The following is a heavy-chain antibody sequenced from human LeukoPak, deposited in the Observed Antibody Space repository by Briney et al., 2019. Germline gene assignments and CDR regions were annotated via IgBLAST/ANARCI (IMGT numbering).Heavy chain of an antibody. D-gene: IGHD3-10*01. CDR1: GFTFGTFG. Sequence: GGSLRLSCEASGFTFGTFGMAWVRQSPGKGLQWVSGITGSSTWTYYAASVKGRFTVSRDNSQNTLHLQMNSLRADDTAVYYCTRELVSSGTGYFDLWGRGILATVAS. V-gene: IGHV3-23*01. CDR2: ITGSSTWT. CDR3: TRELVSSGTGYFDL. J-gene: IGHJ2*01.